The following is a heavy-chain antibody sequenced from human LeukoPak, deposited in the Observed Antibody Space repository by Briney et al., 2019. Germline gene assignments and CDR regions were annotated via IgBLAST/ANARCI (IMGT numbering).Heavy chain of an antibody. Sequence: GGSLRLSCAASGFTFSSYWMSWVRQAPGKGLEWVANIKQDGSEKYYVDPVKGRFTISRDNAKNSLYLQMNSLRAEDTAVYYCARAIPTYYYDSSGYYYGYWGQGTLVTVSS. J-gene: IGHJ4*02. CDR3: ARAIPTYYYDSSGYYYGY. CDR2: IKQDGSEK. CDR1: GFTFSSYW. D-gene: IGHD3-22*01. V-gene: IGHV3-7*01.